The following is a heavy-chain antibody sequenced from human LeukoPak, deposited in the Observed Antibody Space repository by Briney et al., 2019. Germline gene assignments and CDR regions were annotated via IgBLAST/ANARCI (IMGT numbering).Heavy chain of an antibody. D-gene: IGHD6-13*01. CDR1: GGSFSGYY. Sequence: SETLSLTCAVYGGSFSGYYWSWIRQPPGKGLEWIGAINHSGSTNYNPSLKSRVTISVDTSKNQFSLKLSSVTAADTAVYYCARNEAADNWFAPWGQGTLVTVSS. V-gene: IGHV4-34*01. CDR2: INHSGST. CDR3: ARNEAADNWFAP. J-gene: IGHJ5*02.